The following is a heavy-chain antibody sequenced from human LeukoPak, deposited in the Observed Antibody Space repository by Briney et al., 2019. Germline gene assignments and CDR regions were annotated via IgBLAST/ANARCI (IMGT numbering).Heavy chain of an antibody. V-gene: IGHV3-21*01. CDR2: ISSSSSYI. J-gene: IGHJ3*02. Sequence: GGSLRLSCAASGFTFSSYAMSWVRQAPGKGLEWVSSISSSSSYIYYADSVKGRFTISRDNAKNSLYLQMNSLRAEDTAVYYCARVDSHGWFGELLNWGDAFDIWGQGTMVTVSS. D-gene: IGHD3-10*01. CDR1: GFTFSSYA. CDR3: ARVDSHGWFGELLNWGDAFDI.